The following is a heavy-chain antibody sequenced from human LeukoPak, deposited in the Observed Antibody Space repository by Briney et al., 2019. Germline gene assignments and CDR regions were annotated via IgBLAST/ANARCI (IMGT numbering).Heavy chain of an antibody. D-gene: IGHD6-13*01. CDR1: GFTFSSYA. V-gene: IGHV3-23*01. Sequence: GGSLRLSCAASGFTFSSYAMSWVRQAPGKGLEGVSAISGSGGSTYYADSVKGRFTISRDNSKNTLYLQMNSLRAEDTAVYYCAKDRSSSWYPLCFDYWGQGTLVTVSS. CDR3: AKDRSSSWYPLCFDY. CDR2: ISGSGGST. J-gene: IGHJ4*02.